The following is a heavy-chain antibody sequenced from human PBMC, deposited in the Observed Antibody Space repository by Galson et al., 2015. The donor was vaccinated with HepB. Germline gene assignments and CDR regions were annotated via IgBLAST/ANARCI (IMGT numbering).Heavy chain of an antibody. D-gene: IGHD3-10*01. CDR1: GYTFTGYY. CDR3: ARDSPQWFGEPRYGMDV. Sequence: SVKVSCKASGYTFTGYYMHWVRQAPGQGLEWMGWINPNSGGTNYAQKFQGWVTMTRDTSISTAYMELSRLRSDDTAVYYCARDSPQWFGEPRYGMDVWGQGTTVTVSS. V-gene: IGHV1-2*04. CDR2: INPNSGGT. J-gene: IGHJ6*02.